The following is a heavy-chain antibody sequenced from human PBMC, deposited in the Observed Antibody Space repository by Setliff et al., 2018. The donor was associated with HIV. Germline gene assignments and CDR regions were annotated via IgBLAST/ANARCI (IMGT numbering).Heavy chain of an antibody. D-gene: IGHD5-12*01. CDR1: GYSFTNYA. Sequence: GASVKVSCKASGYSFTNYAMHWVRQAPGQRLEWMGWINVGNDNTKYSQTLQGRVTVTMDTSTSTAYMELRSLKSDDTAVYYCARGKTWLRFLDYWGQGTLVTVSS. V-gene: IGHV1-3*01. CDR3: ARGKTWLRFLDY. J-gene: IGHJ4*02. CDR2: INVGNDNT.